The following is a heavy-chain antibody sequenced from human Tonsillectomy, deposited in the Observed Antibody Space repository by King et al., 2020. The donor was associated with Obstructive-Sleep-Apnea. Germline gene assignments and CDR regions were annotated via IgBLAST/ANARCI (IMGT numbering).Heavy chain of an antibody. Sequence: QLQESGPGLVKPSETLSLTCTVSGYSISSGYYWGWIRQPPGKGLEWIGGIYYSGSTYYNPSLKSRVTLSVDTSKNQFSLKLGSVTAADTAVYYCARDSSTMVRGVINAFDIWGQGTMVTVSS. D-gene: IGHD3-10*01. CDR3: ARDSSTMVRGVINAFDI. J-gene: IGHJ3*02. CDR1: GYSISSGYY. V-gene: IGHV4-38-2*02. CDR2: IYYSGST.